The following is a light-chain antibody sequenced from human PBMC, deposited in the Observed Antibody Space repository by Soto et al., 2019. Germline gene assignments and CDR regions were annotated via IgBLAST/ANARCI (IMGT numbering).Light chain of an antibody. CDR3: QQYGNSPRT. CDR2: GAS. Sequence: DIVLTQSPGTLSLSPGERATLSCRASHSVSSSYLAWFQQKPGQAPRLLIYGASSRATGIPDRFSGSGSGTDFTLTISRLDPEDFAVYYCQQYGNSPRTFGQGTKVEIK. CDR1: HSVSSSY. J-gene: IGKJ1*01. V-gene: IGKV3-20*01.